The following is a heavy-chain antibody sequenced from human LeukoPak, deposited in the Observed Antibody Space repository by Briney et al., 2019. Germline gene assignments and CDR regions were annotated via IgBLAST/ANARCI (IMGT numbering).Heavy chain of an antibody. D-gene: IGHD4-17*01. Sequence: SETLSLTCTVSGGSISSYYWNWIRQPAGKGLEWIGRIYTSESTNYNPSLKSRVTMSVDTSKNQFSLKLTSVTAADTAVYYCAREPDYGDYGGFDYWGQGTLVTVSS. V-gene: IGHV4-4*07. CDR2: IYTSEST. CDR3: AREPDYGDYGGFDY. J-gene: IGHJ4*02. CDR1: GGSISSYY.